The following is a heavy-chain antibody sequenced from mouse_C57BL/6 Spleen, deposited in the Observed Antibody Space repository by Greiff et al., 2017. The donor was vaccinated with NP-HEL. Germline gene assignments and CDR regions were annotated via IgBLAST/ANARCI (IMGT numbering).Heavy chain of an antibody. D-gene: IGHD1-1*01. CDR1: GFTFSSYA. CDR3: ARDPHYYGSSYDY. Sequence: EVKLVESGGGLVKPGGSLKLSCAASGFTFSSYAMSWVRQTPEKRLEWVATISDGGSYTYYPDNVKGRFTISRDNAKNNLYLQMSHLKSEDTAMYYCARDPHYYGSSYDYWGQGTTLTVSS. CDR2: ISDGGSYT. V-gene: IGHV5-4*01. J-gene: IGHJ2*01.